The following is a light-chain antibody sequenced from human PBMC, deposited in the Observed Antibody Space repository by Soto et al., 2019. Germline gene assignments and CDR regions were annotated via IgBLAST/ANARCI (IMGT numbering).Light chain of an antibody. CDR3: SSFTRSNTWV. CDR1: NRDVGGYSY. V-gene: IGLV2-14*01. Sequence: QPASVSGSPGHSITISCTGTNRDVGGYSYVSWFQQHPGKAPKLIIYEVSNRPSGVSIRFSGSKSGNTASLTVSGLQAEDEADYYCSSFTRSNTWVIGGGTKLTVL. J-gene: IGLJ3*02. CDR2: EVS.